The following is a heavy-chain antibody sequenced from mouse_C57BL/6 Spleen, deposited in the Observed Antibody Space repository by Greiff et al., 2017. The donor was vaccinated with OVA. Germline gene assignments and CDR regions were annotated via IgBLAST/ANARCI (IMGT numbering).Heavy chain of an antibody. CDR2: IYPGSGST. CDR3: ERNDDGYAMDY. CDR1: GYTFTSYW. Sequence: QVQLQQSGAELVKPGASVKMSCKASGYTFTSYWITWVKQRPGQGLEWIGDIYPGSGSTNYNEKFKSKATLTVDTSSSTAYMQLSSLTSEDSAVYYCERNDDGYAMDYWGQGTSVTVSS. J-gene: IGHJ4*01. D-gene: IGHD2-3*01. V-gene: IGHV1-55*01.